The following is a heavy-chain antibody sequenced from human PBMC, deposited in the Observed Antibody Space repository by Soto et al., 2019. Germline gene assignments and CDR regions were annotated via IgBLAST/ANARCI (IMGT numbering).Heavy chain of an antibody. Sequence: SVKVSCKASGFTFTSSAMQWVRQARGQRLEWIGWIVVGSGNTNYAQKFQERVTITRDMSTSTAYMELSSLRSEDTAVYYCAADAYDSSGYRDYWGQGTLVTVSS. D-gene: IGHD3-22*01. V-gene: IGHV1-58*02. J-gene: IGHJ4*02. CDR3: AADAYDSSGYRDY. CDR1: GFTFTSSA. CDR2: IVVGSGNT.